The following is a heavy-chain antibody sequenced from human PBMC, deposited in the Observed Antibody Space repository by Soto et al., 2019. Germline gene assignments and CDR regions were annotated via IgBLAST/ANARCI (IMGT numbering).Heavy chain of an antibody. CDR1: GGTFSSYA. Sequence: QVQLVQSGAEVKKPGSSVKVSCKTSGGTFSSYAFSWVRQAPGQGLEWMGGIIPFLGSRNYGQKFQDRVTISADESTSTTYMELSSLRSEDTAIYYCARVYCGGDCPAWLDPWGLGTLVTVSS. V-gene: IGHV1-69*01. CDR2: IIPFLGSR. D-gene: IGHD2-21*02. CDR3: ARVYCGGDCPAWLDP. J-gene: IGHJ5*02.